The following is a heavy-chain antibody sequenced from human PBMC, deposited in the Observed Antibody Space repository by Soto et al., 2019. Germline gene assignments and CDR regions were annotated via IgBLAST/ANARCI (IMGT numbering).Heavy chain of an antibody. CDR3: ARDQSFDRSYYYGIDV. CDR2: IIPIFGTT. D-gene: IGHD3-10*01. CDR1: GGTFSNYA. V-gene: IGHV1-69*13. Sequence: ASVKVSCKASGGTFSNYALSWVRQAPGQGLEWMGDIIPIFGTTNNAQKFQGRVTITADEATSTAYMELRSLRSDDTAVYYCARDQSFDRSYYYGIDVWGQGTTVTVSS. J-gene: IGHJ6*02.